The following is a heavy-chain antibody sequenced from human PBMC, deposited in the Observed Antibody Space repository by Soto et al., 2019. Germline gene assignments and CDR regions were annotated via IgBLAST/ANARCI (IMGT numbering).Heavy chain of an antibody. D-gene: IGHD3-16*01. J-gene: IGHJ4*02. CDR1: GFTVNSNY. V-gene: IGHV3-66*01. Sequence: EVQLVESGGDLVQPGGSLRLSCVASGFTVNSNYMSWVRQAPGKGLECVSVIYTDGTTYYADSVRGRFTISRDTMKNTLYLQMNSLRAEDTAMFYCMRDLGGGLGVSSDYWGQVTLVTVSP. CDR3: MRDLGGGLGVSSDY. CDR2: IYTDGTT.